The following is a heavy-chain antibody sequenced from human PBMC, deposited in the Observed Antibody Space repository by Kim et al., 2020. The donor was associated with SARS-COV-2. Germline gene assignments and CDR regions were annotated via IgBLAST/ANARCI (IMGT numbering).Heavy chain of an antibody. CDR2: ISSSSSYI. V-gene: IGHV3-21*01. J-gene: IGHJ5*02. D-gene: IGHD3-22*01. Sequence: GGSLRLSCAASGFTFSSYSMNWFRQAPGKGLEWVSSISSSSSYIYYADSVKGRFTISRDNAKNSLYLQMNSLRAEDTAVYYCARDGSSRYYYDSSGPTGWFDPWGQGTLVTVSS. CDR3: ARDGSSRYYYDSSGPTGWFDP. CDR1: GFTFSSYS.